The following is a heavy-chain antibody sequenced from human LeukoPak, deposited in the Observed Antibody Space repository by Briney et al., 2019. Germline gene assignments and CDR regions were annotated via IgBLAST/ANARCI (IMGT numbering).Heavy chain of an antibody. Sequence: ASVKVSCKTSGYTFTGYYIHWLQQAPGQGLEWMGWINPNSGGSDYAQKFQGRVTMTRDTSISTAYMELSRLRSDDTAVYYCARVTTMVRARNGMDVWGQGTTVTVSS. CDR2: INPNSGGS. CDR1: GYTFTGYY. D-gene: IGHD3-10*01. CDR3: ARVTTMVRARNGMDV. V-gene: IGHV1-2*02. J-gene: IGHJ6*02.